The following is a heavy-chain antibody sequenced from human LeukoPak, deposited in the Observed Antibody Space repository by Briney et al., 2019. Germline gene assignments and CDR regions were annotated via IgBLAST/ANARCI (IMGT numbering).Heavy chain of an antibody. V-gene: IGHV3-23*01. Sequence: PGGSLRLSXAASGFTFSSYAMSWVRQAPGKGLEWVSAISGSGGSTYYADSVKGRFTISRDNSKNTLYLQMNSLRAEDTAVYYCAKRKEIFTSYYFDYWGQGTLVTVSS. D-gene: IGHD3-3*01. CDR1: GFTFSSYA. J-gene: IGHJ4*02. CDR2: ISGSGGST. CDR3: AKRKEIFTSYYFDY.